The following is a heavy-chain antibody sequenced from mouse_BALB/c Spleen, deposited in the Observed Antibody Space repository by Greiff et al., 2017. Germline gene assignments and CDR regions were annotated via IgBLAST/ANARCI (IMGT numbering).Heavy chain of an antibody. D-gene: IGHD2-3*01. CDR2: ISSGGST. V-gene: IGHV5-6-5*01. Sequence: EVKLVESGGGLVKPGGSLKLSCAASGFTFSSYAMSWVRQTPEKRLEWVASISSGGSTYYPDSVKGRFTISRDNARNILYLQMSSLRSEDTAMYYCARESYDGYFDYWGQGTTLTVSS. CDR3: ARESYDGYFDY. CDR1: GFTFSSYA. J-gene: IGHJ2*01.